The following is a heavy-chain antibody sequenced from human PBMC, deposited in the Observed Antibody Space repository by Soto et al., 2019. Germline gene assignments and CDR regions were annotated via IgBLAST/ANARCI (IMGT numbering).Heavy chain of an antibody. CDR2: IIPIFGTA. J-gene: IGHJ4*02. CDR3: ARDLDTAMGLGSFCDY. D-gene: IGHD5-18*01. CDR1: GGTFSSYA. Sequence: SVQVSCKASGGTFSSYAISWVRRAPGQGLEWMGGIIPIFGTANYAQKFQGRVTITADKSTSTAYMELSSLRSEDTAVYYCARDLDTAMGLGSFCDYWGQGTLVTVSS. V-gene: IGHV1-69*06.